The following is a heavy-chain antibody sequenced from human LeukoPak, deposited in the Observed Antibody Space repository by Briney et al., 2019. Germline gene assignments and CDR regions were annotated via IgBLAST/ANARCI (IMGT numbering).Heavy chain of an antibody. Sequence: GGSLRLSCVASGFTFSSYWMSWVRQAPGKGLEWVANIKQDGSEKYYVDSVKGRFTISRDNAKNSLYLQMNSLRAEDTAVYYCARDRGGYNRFDYWGQGTLVTVSS. CDR3: ARDRGGYNRFDY. CDR2: IKQDGSEK. V-gene: IGHV3-7*01. CDR1: GFTFSSYW. D-gene: IGHD5-24*01. J-gene: IGHJ4*02.